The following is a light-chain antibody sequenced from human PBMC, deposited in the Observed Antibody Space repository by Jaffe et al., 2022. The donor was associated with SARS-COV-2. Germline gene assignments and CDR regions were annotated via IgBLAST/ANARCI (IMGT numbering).Light chain of an antibody. V-gene: IGLV3-1*01. J-gene: IGLJ3*02. Sequence: SYELTQPPSVSVSPGQTASITCSGDKLGNKYASWYQQKPGQSPVLVIYQDSKRPSGIPERFSGSNSGNTATLTISGTQATDEADYYCQAWDSSTVVFGGGTKLTVL. CDR1: KLGNKY. CDR2: QDS. CDR3: QAWDSSTVV.